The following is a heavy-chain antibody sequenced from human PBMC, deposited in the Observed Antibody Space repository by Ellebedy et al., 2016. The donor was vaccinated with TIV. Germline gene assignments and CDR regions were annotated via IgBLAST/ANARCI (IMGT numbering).Heavy chain of an antibody. CDR3: AKPARTDATDF. J-gene: IGHJ4*02. CDR1: GFTFIDYA. D-gene: IGHD4-17*01. CDR2: INGRDDRT. V-gene: IGHV3-23*01. Sequence: GGSLRLXCAASGFTFIDYAINWVRQSPGKGLEWVSSINGRDDRTYYADSVKGRFTISRDNSKNVIYLQMNGLRAEDTAIYYCAKPARTDATDFWGQGTLVTVSS.